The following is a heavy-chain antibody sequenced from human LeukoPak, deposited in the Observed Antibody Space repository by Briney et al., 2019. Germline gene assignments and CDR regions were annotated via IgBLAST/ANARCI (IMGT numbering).Heavy chain of an antibody. CDR1: GGSIRSGGNY. CDR3: AKFESDAFDI. CDR2: ISHSGYS. Sequence: PSETLSLTCSVSGGSIRSGGNYWNWVRQLPEKCLGWLGYISHSGYSYYTPSLKSRLTISMDTSKNQFSLKVTSVTAADTAVYYCAKFESDAFDIWGQGTMVTVSS. V-gene: IGHV4-31*03. J-gene: IGHJ3*02.